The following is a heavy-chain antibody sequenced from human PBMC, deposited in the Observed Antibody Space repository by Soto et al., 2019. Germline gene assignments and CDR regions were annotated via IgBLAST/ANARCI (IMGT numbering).Heavy chain of an antibody. Sequence: SVKVSCKASGGTFSSYAISWVRQAPGQGLEWMGGIIPIFGTANYAQKFQGRVTITADESTSTAYMELSSLRSEDTAVYYCARRGEYNWNYVTYYGMDVWGQGTTVTVSS. CDR1: GGTFSSYA. J-gene: IGHJ6*02. CDR3: ARRGEYNWNYVTYYGMDV. CDR2: IIPIFGTA. V-gene: IGHV1-69*13. D-gene: IGHD1-7*01.